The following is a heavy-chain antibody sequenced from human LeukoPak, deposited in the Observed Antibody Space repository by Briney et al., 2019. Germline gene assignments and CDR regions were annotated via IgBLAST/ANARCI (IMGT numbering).Heavy chain of an antibody. CDR2: ISGSGDNT. Sequence: PGGSLRLSCAASGFTFSSYAMSWVRQAPGKGLEWVSVISGSGDNTYYAVSVRGRFTISRDNSKNTLCLQMNSLRAEDSAVYYCAFESGSRGGSGRDFWGQGTLVTASS. D-gene: IGHD3-10*01. CDR1: GFTFSSYA. CDR3: AFESGSRGGSGRDF. J-gene: IGHJ4*02. V-gene: IGHV3-23*01.